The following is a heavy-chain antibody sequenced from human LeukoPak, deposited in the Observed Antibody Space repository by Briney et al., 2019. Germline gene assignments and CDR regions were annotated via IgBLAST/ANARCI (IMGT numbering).Heavy chain of an antibody. V-gene: IGHV1-24*01. Sequence: ASVKVSCKVSGYTLTELSMHWVRQAPGKGLEWMGGFDPEDGETIYAQKFQGRVTMTEDTSTDTAYMELSSLRSEDTAVYYCATENPGGSIPGFDYWGQRTLVTVSS. CDR1: GYTLTELS. CDR2: FDPEDGET. CDR3: ATENPGGSIPGFDY. J-gene: IGHJ4*02. D-gene: IGHD1-26*01.